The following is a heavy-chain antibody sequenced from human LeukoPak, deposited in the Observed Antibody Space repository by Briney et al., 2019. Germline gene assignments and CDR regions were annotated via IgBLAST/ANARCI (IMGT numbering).Heavy chain of an antibody. V-gene: IGHV1-2*02. CDR2: IDPNSGGT. Sequence: ASVKVSCKASGYTFTGYYMHWVRQAPGQGLEWMGWIDPNSGGTNYAQKFQGRVTMTRDTSISTAYMELSRLRSDDTAVYYCARGDIVATIIAGAPPRLHYYHYYMDVWGKGTTVTVSS. CDR1: GYTFTGYY. J-gene: IGHJ6*03. D-gene: IGHD5-12*01. CDR3: ARGDIVATIIAGAPPRLHYYHYYMDV.